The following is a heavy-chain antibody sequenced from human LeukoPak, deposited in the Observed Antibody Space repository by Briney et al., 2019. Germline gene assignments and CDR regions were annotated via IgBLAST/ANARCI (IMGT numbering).Heavy chain of an antibody. CDR3: AKERYSSSYFDY. V-gene: IGHV3-30*18. Sequence: PGGSLRLSCAASGFTFSSYGMHWVRQAPGKGLEWVAAISHDGSGKYYADSVKGRFTISRDNSKNTLYLQMNSLRAEDTAVYYCAKERYSSSYFDYWGQGTLVTVSS. J-gene: IGHJ4*02. D-gene: IGHD6-6*01. CDR1: GFTFSSYG. CDR2: ISHDGSGK.